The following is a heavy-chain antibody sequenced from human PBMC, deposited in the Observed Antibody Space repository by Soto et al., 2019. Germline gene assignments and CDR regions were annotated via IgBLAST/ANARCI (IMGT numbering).Heavy chain of an antibody. V-gene: IGHV1-3*01. CDR1: GYTFTSYA. Sequence: ASVKVSCKASGYTFTSYAMHWVRQAPGQRLEWMGWINAGNGNTKYSQRFQGRVTITRDTSASTAYMELSSLRSEDTAVYYCARWVVPFSTLDPWGQGTLVTVSS. D-gene: IGHD2-2*01. CDR2: INAGNGNT. CDR3: ARWVVPFSTLDP. J-gene: IGHJ5*02.